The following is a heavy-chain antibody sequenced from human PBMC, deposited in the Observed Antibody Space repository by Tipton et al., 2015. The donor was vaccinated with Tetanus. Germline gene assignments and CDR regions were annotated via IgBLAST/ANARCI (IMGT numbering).Heavy chain of an antibody. CDR1: GFTFSSYS. V-gene: IGHV3-21*01. J-gene: IGHJ6*02. CDR2: ISSSSSYI. D-gene: IGHD3-22*01. CDR3: ARDTFYDSSGYYSEDYYYYGMDV. Sequence: SLRLSCAASGFTFSSYSMNWVRQAPGKGLEWVSSISSSSSYIYYADSVKGRFTISRDNAKNSLYLQMNSLRAEDTAVYYCARDTFYDSSGYYSEDYYYYGMDVWGQGTTVTVSS.